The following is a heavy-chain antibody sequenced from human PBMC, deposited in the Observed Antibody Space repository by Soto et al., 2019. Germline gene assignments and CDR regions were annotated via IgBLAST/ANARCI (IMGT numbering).Heavy chain of an antibody. V-gene: IGHV3-74*01. D-gene: IGHD5-18*01. CDR1: GSTFSSYW. CDR2: INSDGSST. J-gene: IGHJ4*02. Sequence: HPGGSLRLSCAASGSTFSSYWMHWVRQAPGKGLVWVSRINSDGSSTSYADSVKGRFTISRDNAKNTLYLQMNSLRAEDTAVYYCARDRGQLWSGASQDYWGQGTLVTVSS. CDR3: ARDRGQLWSGASQDY.